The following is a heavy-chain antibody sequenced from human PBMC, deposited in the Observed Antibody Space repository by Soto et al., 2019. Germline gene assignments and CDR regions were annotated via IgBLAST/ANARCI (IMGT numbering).Heavy chain of an antibody. V-gene: IGHV4-39*01. D-gene: IGHD6-13*01. J-gene: IGHJ6*03. CDR2: IYYSGST. CDR3: ARQPRIAAAGTLARGYYYYMDV. CDR1: GGSVSSSSYY. Sequence: ASETLSLTCTVSGGSVSSSSYYWGWIRQPPGKGLEWIGSIYYSGSTYYNPSLKSRVTISVDTSKNQFSLKLSSVTAADTAVYYCARQPRIAAAGTLARGYYYYMDVWGKGTTVTVSS.